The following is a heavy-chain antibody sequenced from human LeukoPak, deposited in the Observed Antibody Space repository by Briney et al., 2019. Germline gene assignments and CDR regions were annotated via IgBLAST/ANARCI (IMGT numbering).Heavy chain of an antibody. CDR3: ARSFFQWNYGSCLDS. V-gene: IGHV3-7*01. CDR1: GFTFSSYW. J-gene: IGHJ4*02. Sequence: PGGSLRLSCAASGFTFSSYWMSWVRQAPGKGLEWVANIKQDGSEKYYVDSVKGRFTISRDNAKNSLYLQMNSLRAEDTAVYYCARSFFQWNYGSCLDSWGQGTLVTVSS. CDR2: IKQDGSEK. D-gene: IGHD1-7*01.